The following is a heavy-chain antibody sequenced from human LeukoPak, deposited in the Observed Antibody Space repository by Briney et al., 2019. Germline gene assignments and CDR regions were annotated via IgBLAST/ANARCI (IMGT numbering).Heavy chain of an antibody. CDR3: ARHGRNGQYQLLFGGRWFDP. CDR1: GGSISSSNW. Sequence: KASETLSLTCAVSGGSISSSNWWSWVRQPPGKGLEWIGEIYHSGSTNYNPSLKSRVTISVDKSKNQFSLKLSSVTAADTAVYYCARHGRNGQYQLLFGGRWFDPWGQGTLVTVSS. D-gene: IGHD2-2*01. CDR2: IYHSGST. J-gene: IGHJ5*02. V-gene: IGHV4-4*02.